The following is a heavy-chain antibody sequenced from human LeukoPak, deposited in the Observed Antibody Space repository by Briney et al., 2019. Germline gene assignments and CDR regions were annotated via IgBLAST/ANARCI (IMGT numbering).Heavy chain of an antibody. J-gene: IGHJ6*02. V-gene: IGHV4-34*01. D-gene: IGHD2-2*01. CDR2: INHSGST. CDR1: GGSFSGYY. Sequence: SETLSLTCAVYGGSFSGYYWSWIRQPPGKGLEWIGEINHSGSTNYNPSLKSRVTISVDTSKNQFSLKLSSVTAADTAVYYCARGSYCSSTSCYVAVGHYYGMDVWGQGTTVTVSS. CDR3: ARGSYCSSTSCYVAVGHYYGMDV.